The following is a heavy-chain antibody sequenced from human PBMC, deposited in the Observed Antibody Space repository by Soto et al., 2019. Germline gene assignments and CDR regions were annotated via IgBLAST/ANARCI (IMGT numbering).Heavy chain of an antibody. CDR2: IYYSGST. V-gene: IGHV4-31*03. CDR3: ARGGGFENYYYYYGMDV. J-gene: IGHJ6*02. D-gene: IGHD5-12*01. Sequence: SETLSLTCTVSGGSISSGGYYWSWIRQHPGKGLEWIGYIYYSGSTYYDPSLKSRVTISVDTSKNQFSLKLSSVTAADTAVYYCARGGGFENYYYYYGMDVWGQGTTVTVSS. CDR1: GGSISSGGYY.